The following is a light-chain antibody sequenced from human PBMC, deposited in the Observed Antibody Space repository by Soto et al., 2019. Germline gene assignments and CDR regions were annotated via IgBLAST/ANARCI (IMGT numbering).Light chain of an antibody. CDR1: QSVSSY. V-gene: IGKV3-11*01. CDR2: DAS. Sequence: EIVLTQSPGTLSLSPGERATLSCRASQSVSSYLAWYQQKPGQPPRLLIYDASNRATAIPARFSGSGSGTDFTLTISSLEPEDFAVYYCHQYGDSLWTFGQGTKVDIK. J-gene: IGKJ1*01. CDR3: HQYGDSLWT.